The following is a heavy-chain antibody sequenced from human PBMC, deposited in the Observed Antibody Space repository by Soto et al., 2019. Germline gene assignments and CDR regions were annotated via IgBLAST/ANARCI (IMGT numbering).Heavy chain of an antibody. CDR3: ASPGVPAAKYYYGMDV. CDR1: GGSISSGDYY. CDR2: IYYSGST. J-gene: IGHJ6*02. D-gene: IGHD2-2*01. Sequence: SETLSLTCTVSGGSISSGDYYWSWIRQPPGKGLEWIGYIYYSGSTYYNPSLKSRVTISVDTSKNQFSLKLSSVTAAGTAVYYCASPGVPAAKYYYGMDVWGQGTTVTVSS. V-gene: IGHV4-30-4*01.